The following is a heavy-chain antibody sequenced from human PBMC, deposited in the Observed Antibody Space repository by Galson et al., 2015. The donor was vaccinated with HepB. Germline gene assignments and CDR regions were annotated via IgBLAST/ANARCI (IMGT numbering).Heavy chain of an antibody. CDR2: IYGDDSDI. CDR1: GYTFTNYW. D-gene: IGHD4-17*01. V-gene: IGHV5-51*03. J-gene: IGHJ4*02. CDR3: ARMYGDYEKIDF. Sequence: QSGAEVKKPGESLKTSCKGSGYTFTNYWIGWVRQLPGKGLECMGIIYGDDSDIRYSPSFQGQVTMSVDKSISTAYLQWSSLKASDTAMYFCARMYGDYEKIDFWGQGTLVTVSS.